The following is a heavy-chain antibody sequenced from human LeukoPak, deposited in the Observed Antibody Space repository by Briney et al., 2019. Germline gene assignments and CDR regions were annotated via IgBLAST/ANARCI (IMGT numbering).Heavy chain of an antibody. D-gene: IGHD4-11*01. J-gene: IGHJ6*02. V-gene: IGHV3-23*01. CDR1: GFTFSNYA. Sequence: GGSLRLSCAASGFTFSNYAMSWVRQAPGKGLEWVSAISGSGGSTYYADSVKGRFTISRDNSKNTLYLQMNSLRAEDTAVYYCAKDLAYSNYDLKYGMDVWGQGTTVTVSS. CDR3: AKDLAYSNYDLKYGMDV. CDR2: ISGSGGST.